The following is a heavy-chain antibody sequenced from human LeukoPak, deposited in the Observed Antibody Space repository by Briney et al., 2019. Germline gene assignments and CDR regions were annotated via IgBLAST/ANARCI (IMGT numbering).Heavy chain of an antibody. J-gene: IGHJ6*02. CDR1: GGTFSSYA. CDR2: IIPILGIA. CDR3: ARRGDSSGYWISLYGMDV. Sequence: SVKVSCMASGGTFSSYAISWVRQAPGQGLEWMGRIIPILGIANYAQKFQGRVTITADKSTSTAYMELSSLRSEDTAVYYCARRGDSSGYWISLYGMDVWGQGTTVTVSS. V-gene: IGHV1-69*04. D-gene: IGHD3-22*01.